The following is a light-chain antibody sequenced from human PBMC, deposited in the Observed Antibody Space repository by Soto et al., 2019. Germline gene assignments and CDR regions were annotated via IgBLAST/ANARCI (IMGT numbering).Light chain of an antibody. CDR3: QQYGDWPLT. CDR1: QSGRNTY. CDR2: GVS. Sequence: EIVMTQSPVTLSVSPGERATLSCRSSQSGRNTYLAWYQQKPGQAPRLLISGVSTRAAGIPARFSGSGSGTEFTLTISSLQSEDFAFYYCQQYGDWPLTFGGGTKVEIK. J-gene: IGKJ4*02. V-gene: IGKV3-15*01.